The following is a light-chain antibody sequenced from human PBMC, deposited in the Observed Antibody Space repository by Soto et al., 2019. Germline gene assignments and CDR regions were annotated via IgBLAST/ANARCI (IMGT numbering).Light chain of an antibody. CDR3: SSHTTYSTRV. CDR2: EVS. J-gene: IGLJ1*01. V-gene: IGLV2-14*01. CDR1: SSDIGSYNY. Sequence: ALTQPASVSGSPGQSIAISCTGTSSDIGSYNYVSWYQQHPGKAPKLMIHEVSNRPSGVSDRFSGSKSGNTASLTISGLQADDEADFYCSSHTTYSTRVFGSGTKATVL.